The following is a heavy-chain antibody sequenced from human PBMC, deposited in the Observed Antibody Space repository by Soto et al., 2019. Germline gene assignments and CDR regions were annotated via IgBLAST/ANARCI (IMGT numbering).Heavy chain of an antibody. D-gene: IGHD3-10*01. CDR1: GFTFSTSG. Sequence: GESLRLSSAASGFTFSTSGMQWVRQAPGKGLEWVAVISYDGYLKYYVDAVKGRFTVARDNSKNTLFLEMNSLRVEDTAVYFCAKDFKVSGSHYGTLNYYYGMDVWGQGTTVTVSS. J-gene: IGHJ6*02. CDR2: ISYDGYLK. CDR3: AKDFKVSGSHYGTLNYYYGMDV. V-gene: IGHV3-30*18.